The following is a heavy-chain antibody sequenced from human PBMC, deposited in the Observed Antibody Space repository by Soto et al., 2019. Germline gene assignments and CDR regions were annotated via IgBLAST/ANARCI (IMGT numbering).Heavy chain of an antibody. D-gene: IGHD3-10*01. CDR3: ARDFYYGSGSYNWFDP. CDR2: ISAYNGNT. J-gene: IGHJ5*02. V-gene: IGHV1-18*01. Sequence: GASVKVSCKASGYTFTSYGISWVRQAPGQGLEWMGWISAYNGNTNYAQKLQGRVTMTTDTSTSTAYMELRSLRSDDTAVYYCARDFYYGSGSYNWFDPWGQGTLVTVSS. CDR1: GYTFTSYG.